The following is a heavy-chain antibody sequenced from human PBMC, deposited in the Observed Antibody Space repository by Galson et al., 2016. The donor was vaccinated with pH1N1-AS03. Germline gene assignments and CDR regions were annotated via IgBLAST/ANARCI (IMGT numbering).Heavy chain of an antibody. D-gene: IGHD1-1*01. J-gene: IGHJ4*02. CDR2: IYSGGGT. Sequence: SLRLSCAASGFTVSNNYVAWVRQAPGKGLEWVSVIYSGGGTHYADSVKGRFTISRDNSNNTVHLQMSTLRAEDTAIYYWARGKRDDFWGEGTLVTVSS. CDR1: GFTVSNNY. V-gene: IGHV3-66*01. CDR3: ARGKRDDF.